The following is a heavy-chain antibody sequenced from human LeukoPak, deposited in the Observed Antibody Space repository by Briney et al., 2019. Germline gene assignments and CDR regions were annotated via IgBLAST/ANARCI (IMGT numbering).Heavy chain of an antibody. CDR3: VGEVTPPTPNY. D-gene: IGHD4-23*01. J-gene: IGHJ4*02. CDR1: GFNFANHA. CDR2: ISGGGDIT. Sequence: PGGSLRLSCAASGFNFANHAMSWVRQTAGKGLEWVSAISGGGDITYYADSVKGRFTISRDNSKDTLFLQMHSLRPGDTAVYYCVGEVTPPTPNYWGQETLVTISS. V-gene: IGHV3-23*01.